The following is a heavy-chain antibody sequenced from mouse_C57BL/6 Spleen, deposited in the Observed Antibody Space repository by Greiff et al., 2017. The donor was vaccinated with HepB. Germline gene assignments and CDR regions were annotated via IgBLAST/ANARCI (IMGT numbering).Heavy chain of an antibody. J-gene: IGHJ2*01. CDR1: GYTFTSYW. CDR2: IDPSDSYT. Sequence: VQLQQPGAELVKPGASVKLSCKASGYTFTSYWMQWVKQRPGQGLEWIGEIDPSDSYTNYNQKFKGKATLTVDTSSSTAYMQLSSLTSEDSAVYYCARIFFDDGGQGTTLTVSS. V-gene: IGHV1-50*01. CDR3: ARIFFDD.